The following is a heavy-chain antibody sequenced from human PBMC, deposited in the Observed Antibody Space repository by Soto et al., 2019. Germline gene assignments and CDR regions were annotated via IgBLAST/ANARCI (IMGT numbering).Heavy chain of an antibody. CDR1: GYSFTSYW. D-gene: IGHD1-26*01. Sequence: PGESLKISCKGSGYSFTSYWIGWVRQMPGKGLEWMGIIYPGDSDTRYSPSFQGQVTISADKSISTAYLQWSSLKASDTAMYYCARFGRRRVGATQSDAFDIWGQGTMVTVSS. CDR3: ARFGRRRVGATQSDAFDI. CDR2: IYPGDSDT. V-gene: IGHV5-51*01. J-gene: IGHJ3*02.